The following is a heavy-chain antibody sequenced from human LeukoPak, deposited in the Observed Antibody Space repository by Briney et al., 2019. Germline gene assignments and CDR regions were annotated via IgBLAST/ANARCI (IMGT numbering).Heavy chain of an antibody. CDR3: ASFDSSGSMSY. J-gene: IGHJ4*02. CDR1: GGSISSYY. CDR2: IYYSGST. Sequence: SETLSLTCTVSGGSISSYYWSWIRQPPGKGLEWIGYIYYSGSTNYNPSFKSRVTISVDTSKNQFSLKLSSVTAADTAVYYCASFDSSGSMSYWGQGTLVTVSS. V-gene: IGHV4-59*01. D-gene: IGHD3-22*01.